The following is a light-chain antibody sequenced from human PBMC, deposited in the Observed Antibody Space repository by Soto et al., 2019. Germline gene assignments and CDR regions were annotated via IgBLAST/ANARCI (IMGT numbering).Light chain of an antibody. CDR2: GTS. Sequence: EIVLTQSPATLSLSPGERATLSCRASQSVSSYLAWYQQKPGQAPRLLIFGTSSRATGIPDRFSGSGSGTHFTLTINRLEPEDVAVYYCHQFQNSPWTFGQGTKV. J-gene: IGKJ1*01. CDR1: QSVSSY. CDR3: HQFQNSPWT. V-gene: IGKV3-11*01.